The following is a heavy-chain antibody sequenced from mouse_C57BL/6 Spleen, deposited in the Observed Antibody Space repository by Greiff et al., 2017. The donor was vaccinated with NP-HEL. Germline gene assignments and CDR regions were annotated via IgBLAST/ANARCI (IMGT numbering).Heavy chain of an antibody. CDR3: AREDYYGTGYYYAMDY. Sequence: QVQLQQPGAELVKPGASVKLSCKASGYTFTSYWMHWVKQRPGQGLEWIGMIHPNSGSTNYNEKFKSKATLTVDKSSSTAYMQLSSLTSEDSAVYYCAREDYYGTGYYYAMDYWGQGTSVTVSS. D-gene: IGHD1-1*01. CDR1: GYTFTSYW. J-gene: IGHJ4*01. CDR2: IHPNSGST. V-gene: IGHV1-64*01.